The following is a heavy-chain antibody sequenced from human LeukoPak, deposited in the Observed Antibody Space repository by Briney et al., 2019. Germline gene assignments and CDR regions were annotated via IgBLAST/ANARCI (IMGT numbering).Heavy chain of an antibody. J-gene: IGHJ6*03. CDR1: GFTFSRFA. Sequence: GGSLRLSCAASGFTFSRFAMSWVRQAPGKGLEWVSGFSGSGGSTYYADSVKGRFTISRDNSKNTLYLQMNSLRAEDTAVYYCAKDLRPYTRYYYYMDVWGKGTTVTVSS. CDR3: AKDLRPYTRYYYYMDV. CDR2: FSGSGGST. V-gene: IGHV3-23*01. D-gene: IGHD3-16*01.